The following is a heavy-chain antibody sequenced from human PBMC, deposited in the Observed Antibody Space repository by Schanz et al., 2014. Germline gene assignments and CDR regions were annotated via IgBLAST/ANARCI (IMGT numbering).Heavy chain of an antibody. CDR1: GYTFTSYY. V-gene: IGHV1-46*01. Sequence: QVQLVQSGAEVKKPGASVKVSCEASGYTFTSYYIHWFRQAPGQGLEWMGLINPSVGNTNYAQKFRSRGTMPRNTSTSTVNMELSSLRSEVTAVYFCARGPSTGAFDIWGQGTMVTVSS. J-gene: IGHJ3*02. CDR2: INPSVGNT. CDR3: ARGPSTGAFDI.